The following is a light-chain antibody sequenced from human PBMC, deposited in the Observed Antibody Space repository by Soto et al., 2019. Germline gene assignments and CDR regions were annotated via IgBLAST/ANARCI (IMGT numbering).Light chain of an antibody. J-gene: IGKJ2*01. CDR3: QQYNNWYT. V-gene: IGKV3D-15*01. CDR2: GAS. Sequence: EIVMTQSPAPLSVSPGARATLSFSASQSVSSNLAWYQQKPGQAPRLLIYGASIRATVIPARFSGSGSGTEFTLTIGSLQSEDFAVYDCQQYNNWYTFGHGTKLEIK. CDR1: QSVSSN.